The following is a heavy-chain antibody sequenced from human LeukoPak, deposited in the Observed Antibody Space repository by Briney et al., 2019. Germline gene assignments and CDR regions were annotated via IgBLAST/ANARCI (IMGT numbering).Heavy chain of an antibody. CDR1: GCTFSSYC. D-gene: IGHD5-24*01. J-gene: IGHJ4*02. CDR3: ARARDGYRTDYFDY. CDR2: IWYDGSNK. Sequence: GGSLRLSCAASGCTFSSYCMHRVRQAPGKGLEWVAVIWYDGSNKYYADSVKGRFTISRDNSKNTLYLQMNSLRAEDTAVYYCARARDGYRTDYFDYWGQGTLVTVSS. V-gene: IGHV3-33*01.